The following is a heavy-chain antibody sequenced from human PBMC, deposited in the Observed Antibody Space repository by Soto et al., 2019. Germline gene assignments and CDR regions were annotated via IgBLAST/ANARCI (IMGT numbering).Heavy chain of an antibody. D-gene: IGHD1-7*01. CDR1: GGTFSSYS. CDR2: INPIFGTA. V-gene: IGHV1-69*01. J-gene: IGHJ4*02. Sequence: QVQLVQSGAEVKKPGSSVKVSCKASGGTFSSYSINWVRQAPGQGLEWMGEINPIFGTANYAQKFQGRVKITADESTSTAYMALSSLRSEDTAVYSCPRDGERNSGGIDYWGQGTLVTGAS. CDR3: PRDGERNSGGIDY.